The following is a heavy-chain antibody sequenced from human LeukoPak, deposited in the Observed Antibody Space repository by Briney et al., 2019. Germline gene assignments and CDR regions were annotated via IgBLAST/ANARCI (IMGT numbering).Heavy chain of an antibody. J-gene: IGHJ4*02. CDR2: IYYRGTT. Sequence: SETLSLTCTVSGYSFDSYDWSWIRQPPGKGLEWIGYIYYRGTTSYNPFLKSRVTISVATSKNQFSLKLNSVTAADTAVYYWARLQRYGGYDHFDYWGQGILVIVSS. D-gene: IGHD5-12*01. V-gene: IGHV4-59*12. CDR1: GYSFDSYD. CDR3: ARLQRYGGYDHFDY.